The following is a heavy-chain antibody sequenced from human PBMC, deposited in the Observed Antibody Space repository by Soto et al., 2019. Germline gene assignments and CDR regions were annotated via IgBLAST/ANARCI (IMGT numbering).Heavy chain of an antibody. V-gene: IGHV1-69*01. CDR3: ATGYYDSSGLRSAFDI. CDR1: GGTFSSYA. CDR2: IIPIFGTA. D-gene: IGHD3-22*01. Sequence: QVPLVQSGAEVKKPGSSVKVSCKASGGTFSSYAISWVRQAPGQGLEWMGGIIPIFGTANYAQKFQGRVTITADESTSTAYMELSSLRSEDTAVYYCATGYYDSSGLRSAFDIWGQGTMVTVSS. J-gene: IGHJ3*02.